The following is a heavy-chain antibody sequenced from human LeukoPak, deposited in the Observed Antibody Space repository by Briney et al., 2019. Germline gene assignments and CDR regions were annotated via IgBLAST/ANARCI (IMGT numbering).Heavy chain of an antibody. D-gene: IGHD2-21*01. CDR3: ATSNDAKIAPFDH. CDR2: INTKGET. J-gene: IGHJ4*02. Sequence: SETLSLTCTVSGVSMSAYQWSWVRQSSEKGLEWIGCINTKGETSYNPSLKSRVTTSVDTSKSQFSLRLTSVTAADTAVYYCATSNDAKIAPFDHWGQGAPVTVSS. CDR1: GVSMSAYQ. V-gene: IGHV4-4*09.